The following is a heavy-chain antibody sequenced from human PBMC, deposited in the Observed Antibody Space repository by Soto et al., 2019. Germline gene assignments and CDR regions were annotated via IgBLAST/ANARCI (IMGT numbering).Heavy chain of an antibody. CDR2: INAGNGNT. D-gene: IGHD6-19*01. J-gene: IGHJ3*02. CDR3: ARGEKIAVAGKLSVFDI. CDR1: GYTFTSYA. V-gene: IGHV1-3*01. Sequence: ASVKVSCRASGYTFTSYAMHWVRQAPGQRLEWMGWINAGNGNTKYSQKFQGRVTITRDTSASTVYMELSSLRSEDTAVYYCARGEKIAVAGKLSVFDIWGQGTMVTVSS.